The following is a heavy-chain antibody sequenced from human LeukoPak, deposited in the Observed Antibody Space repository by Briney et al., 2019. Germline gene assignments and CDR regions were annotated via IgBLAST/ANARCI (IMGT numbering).Heavy chain of an antibody. CDR3: ARDQGIGDASDI. J-gene: IGHJ3*02. CDR1: GGTFSSYA. CDR2: INVILDTA. Sequence: GASVKVSCKASGGTFSSYAISWVRQAPGQGLEWMGRINVILDTANYAQKFQGRVTIIADISTSTSYMKLSSLRSEDTAVYYCARDQGIGDASDIWGQGTMVTVSS. V-gene: IGHV1-69*04.